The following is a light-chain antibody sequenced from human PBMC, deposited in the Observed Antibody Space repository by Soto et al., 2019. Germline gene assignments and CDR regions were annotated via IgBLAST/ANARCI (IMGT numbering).Light chain of an antibody. CDR1: NSNIGDAS. CDR2: DNY. J-gene: IGLJ7*01. V-gene: IGLV1-51*01. Sequence: QSVLTQPPSVSAAPGQRVTISCSGSNSNIGDASVAWYQQLPGTAPKLLIFDNYKRPSGIPDRFSGAKSDTSGTLGITGLQTGDEAVYYCGTWDRSLNAEVFGGGTQLTVL. CDR3: GTWDRSLNAEV.